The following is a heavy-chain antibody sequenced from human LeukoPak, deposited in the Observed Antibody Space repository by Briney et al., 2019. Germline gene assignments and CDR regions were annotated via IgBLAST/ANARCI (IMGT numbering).Heavy chain of an antibody. CDR3: ARVDTVVVPAGITWFDP. J-gene: IGHJ5*02. Sequence: ASVKVSCKASGYTFTGYYMHWVRQAPGQGLEWMGWINPNSGGTNYAQKFQGRVTMSRDTSISTAYMELSRLRSDDTAVHYCARVDTVVVPAGITWFDPWGQGTLVTVSS. D-gene: IGHD2-2*02. CDR1: GYTFTGYY. V-gene: IGHV1-2*02. CDR2: INPNSGGT.